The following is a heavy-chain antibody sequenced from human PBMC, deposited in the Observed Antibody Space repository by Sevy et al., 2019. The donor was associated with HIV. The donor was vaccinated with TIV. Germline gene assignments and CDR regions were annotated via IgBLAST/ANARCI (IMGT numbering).Heavy chain of an antibody. CDR3: ARTEPGIAAYGMDV. J-gene: IGHJ6*02. CDR2: IYYSGST. V-gene: IGHV4-59*12. D-gene: IGHD6-13*01. CDR1: GGSISSYY. Sequence: SETLSLTCTVSGGSISSYYWSWIRQPPGKGLEWIGYIYYSGSTNYNPSLKSRVTISVDTSKNQFSLKLSSVTAADTAVYYCARTEPGIAAYGMDVWGQGTTVTVSS.